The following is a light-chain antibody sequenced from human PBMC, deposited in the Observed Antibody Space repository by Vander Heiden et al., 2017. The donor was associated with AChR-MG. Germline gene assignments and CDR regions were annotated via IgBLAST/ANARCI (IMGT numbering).Light chain of an antibody. CDR1: QGISTS. J-gene: IGKJ4*01. V-gene: IGKV1-5*03. Sequence: DIQMTQSPSTLSASVGDRVTITCRASQGISTSLAWYQQTPGTAPKPLIYKASTLESGVPSRFSGSGSGSEFTLTISSLQPDDFATYYCQQDYSYPVTFGGGTKVGIK. CDR3: QQDYSYPVT. CDR2: KAS.